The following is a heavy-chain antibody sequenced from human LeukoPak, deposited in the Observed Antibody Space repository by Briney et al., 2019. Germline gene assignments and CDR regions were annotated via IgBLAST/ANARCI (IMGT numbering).Heavy chain of an antibody. CDR2: ISTDGSST. CDR1: GFTFSSYW. Sequence: GGSLRLSCAASGFTFSSYWMHWVRQAPGKGLVWVSRISTDGSSTTYADSVKGRFTISRDNVKNTLFLQMNSLRAEDTAVYYCARAVYYSNYLGYWGQGTLVTVSS. D-gene: IGHD3-10*01. CDR3: ARAVYYSNYLGY. V-gene: IGHV3-74*01. J-gene: IGHJ4*01.